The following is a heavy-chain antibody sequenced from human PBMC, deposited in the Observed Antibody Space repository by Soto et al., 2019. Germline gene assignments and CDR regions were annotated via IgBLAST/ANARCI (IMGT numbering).Heavy chain of an antibody. CDR2: IKQDGSEQ. CDR1: GFAFSSCW. Sequence: EEQLVESGGALVQPGGSLRLSCAASGFAFSSCWMSWVRQAPGKGLEWVATIKQDGSEQYYMDSVKGRFTVSRDNAKNSLYLQMNSLRAGDTALYYCARGPDYGYGDYYFDYWGQGSLVTVSS. J-gene: IGHJ4*02. CDR3: ARGPDYGYGDYYFDY. V-gene: IGHV3-7*03. D-gene: IGHD4-17*01.